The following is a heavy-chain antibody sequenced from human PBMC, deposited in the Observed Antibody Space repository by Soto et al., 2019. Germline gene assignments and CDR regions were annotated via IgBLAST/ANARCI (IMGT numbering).Heavy chain of an antibody. J-gene: IGHJ4*01. Sequence: QTGGSLRLSCAASGFSVSTYSFAWVRQTPAKGLAWVSGISVSGDTTFYIDSVRGRFTISRDTSKNTLDLQMHSLRVEDSAVYFCARWDGYADLWGHGTLVTVSS. V-gene: IGHV3-23*01. CDR3: ARWDGYADL. CDR2: ISVSGDTT. CDR1: GFSVSTYS. D-gene: IGHD1-1*01.